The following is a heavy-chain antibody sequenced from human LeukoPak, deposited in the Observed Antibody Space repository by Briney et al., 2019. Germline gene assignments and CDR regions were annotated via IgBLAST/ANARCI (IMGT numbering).Heavy chain of an antibody. CDR2: IRYDGSNK. CDR3: ARAVTTVTNWFDP. J-gene: IGHJ5*02. Sequence: GGSLRLSCAASGFTFSSYDMHWVRQAPGKGLEWVTFIRYDGSNKYYADSVKGRFTISRDNSKNTLYLQMNSLRAEDTAVYYCARAVTTVTNWFDPWGQGTLVTVSS. V-gene: IGHV3-30*02. D-gene: IGHD4-11*01. CDR1: GFTFSSYD.